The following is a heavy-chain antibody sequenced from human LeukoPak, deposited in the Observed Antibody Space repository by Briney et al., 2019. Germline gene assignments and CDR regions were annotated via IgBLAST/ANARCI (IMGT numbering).Heavy chain of an antibody. Sequence: KPSETLSLTCTVSGDSISGSTYYWCWIRQPPGKGLEWIGSIHYSGSTQYNPSLKSRVTISVDTSKNQFSLKLSSVTAADTAVYYCARRQLLNWFDPWGQGTLVTVSS. CDR3: ARRQLLNWFDP. CDR1: GDSISGSTYY. D-gene: IGHD2-2*01. CDR2: IHYSGST. J-gene: IGHJ5*02. V-gene: IGHV4-39*01.